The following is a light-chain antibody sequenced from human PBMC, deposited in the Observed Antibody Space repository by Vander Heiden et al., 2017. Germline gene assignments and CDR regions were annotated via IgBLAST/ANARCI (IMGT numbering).Light chain of an antibody. V-gene: IGKV1-5*03. J-gene: IGKJ1*01. CDR1: QSISTW. CDR3: QNYNSYPWT. Sequence: DIQMTQSPSPLSASVGDRVTITCRASQSISTWLAWYQQKPGKAPKFLIYGASSLETGVPSRFSGSGSGTEFTLTISSLQPDDFATYYCQNYNSYPWTFGQGTKVEIK. CDR2: GAS.